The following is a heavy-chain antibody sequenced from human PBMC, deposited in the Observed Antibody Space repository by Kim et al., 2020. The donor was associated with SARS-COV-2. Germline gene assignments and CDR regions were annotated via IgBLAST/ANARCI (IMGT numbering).Heavy chain of an antibody. J-gene: IGHJ4*02. CDR1: GFTFSSYA. CDR2: IGSSTSYI. D-gene: IGHD2-2*01. Sequence: GGSLRLSCAASGFTFSSYAMSWVRRAPGKGLEWVSSIGSSTSYIYYAGSVKGRFTISRDNAKNSLYLQMSSLRAEDTAVYYCARDAVYCSSISCYFESWGQGTLVTVSS. V-gene: IGHV3-21*01. CDR3: ARDAVYCSSISCYFES.